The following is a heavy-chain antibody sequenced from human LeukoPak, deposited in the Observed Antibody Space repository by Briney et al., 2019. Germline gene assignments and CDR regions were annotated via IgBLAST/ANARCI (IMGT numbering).Heavy chain of an antibody. V-gene: IGHV3-21*01. CDR3: AKDLSPLRLGELSFAYYYDSSGYP. J-gene: IGHJ1*01. Sequence: GGSLRLSCAASGFTFSTYSMNWVRQALGKGLEWVSTISSSSSYIYYADSVKGRFTISRDNAKNSLYLQMNSLRAEDTAVYYCAKDLSPLRLGELSFAYYYDSSGYPGGQGTLVTVSS. CDR2: ISSSSSYI. CDR1: GFTFSTYS. D-gene: IGHD3-22*01.